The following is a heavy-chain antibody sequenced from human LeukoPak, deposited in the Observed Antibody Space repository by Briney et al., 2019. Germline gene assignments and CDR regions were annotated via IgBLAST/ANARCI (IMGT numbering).Heavy chain of an antibody. CDR1: GFTFSSYA. D-gene: IGHD6-19*01. J-gene: IGHJ4*02. CDR2: ISSNGGST. Sequence: GGSLRLSCAASGFTFSSYAMHWVRQAPGKGLEYVSVISSNGGSTYYANSVKGRFTISRDNSKNTLYLQMGSLRAEDMAVYYCARDAGIAVAATYFDYWGQGTLVTVSS. CDR3: ARDAGIAVAATYFDY. V-gene: IGHV3-64*01.